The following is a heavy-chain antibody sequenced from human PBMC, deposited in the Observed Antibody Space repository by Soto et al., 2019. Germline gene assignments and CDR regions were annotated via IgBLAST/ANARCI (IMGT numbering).Heavy chain of an antibody. CDR1: GGSISSGGYY. CDR3: ARVDCSSSICYEGDWLDP. Sequence: PSETLSLPCTVSGGSISSGGYYWSWIRQHPGKGLEWIRYIYYSGSTYYNPSLMRRVTISVDTSKNQFSLKLSSVTAAGTAVYYCARVDCSSSICYEGDWLDPWGQGTLVTVSS. CDR2: IYYSGST. D-gene: IGHD2-2*01. V-gene: IGHV4-31*03. J-gene: IGHJ5*02.